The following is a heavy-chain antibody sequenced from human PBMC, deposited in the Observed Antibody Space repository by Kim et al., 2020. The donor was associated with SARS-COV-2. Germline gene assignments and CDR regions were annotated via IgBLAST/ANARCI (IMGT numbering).Heavy chain of an antibody. CDR3: ARGELDYGSGSYFPVIDYYDSSGRALDY. D-gene: IGHD3-10*01. J-gene: IGHJ4*02. CDR2: IYHSGST. Sequence: SETLSLTCAVSGGSISSSNWWSWVRQPPGKGLEWIGEIYHSGSTNYNPSLKSRVTISVDKSKNQFSLKLSSVTAADTAVYYCARGELDYGSGSYFPVIDYYDSSGRALDYWGQGTLVTVSS. CDR1: GGSISSSNW. V-gene: IGHV4-4*02.